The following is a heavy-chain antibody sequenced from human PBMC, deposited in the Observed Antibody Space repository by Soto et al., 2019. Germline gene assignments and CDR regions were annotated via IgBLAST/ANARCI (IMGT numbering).Heavy chain of an antibody. V-gene: IGHV3-33*01. J-gene: IGHJ4*02. D-gene: IGHD3-9*01. CDR1: GFTFSSYG. CDR2: IWYDGSNK. Sequence: QVQLVESGGGVVQPGRSLRLSCAASGFTFSSYGMYWVRQAPGKGLEWVAVIWYDGSNKYYADSVKGRFTISRDNSKNTLYLQMNSLRAEDTAVYYCAAGRYFDWLPLDYWGQGTLVTVSS. CDR3: AAGRYFDWLPLDY.